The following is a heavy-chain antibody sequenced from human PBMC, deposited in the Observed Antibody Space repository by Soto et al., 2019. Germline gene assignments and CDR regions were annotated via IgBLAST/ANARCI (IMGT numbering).Heavy chain of an antibody. Sequence: GGSLRLSCAASGFTFSSYAMSWVRQAPGKGLEWVSAISGSGGSTYYADSVKGRFTISRDNSKNTLYLQMNSLRAEDTAVYYCAKGNDYGDYLLYYYYYMDVWGKGTTVTVSS. CDR3: AKGNDYGDYLLYYYYYMDV. J-gene: IGHJ6*03. V-gene: IGHV3-23*01. CDR1: GFTFSSYA. D-gene: IGHD4-17*01. CDR2: ISGSGGST.